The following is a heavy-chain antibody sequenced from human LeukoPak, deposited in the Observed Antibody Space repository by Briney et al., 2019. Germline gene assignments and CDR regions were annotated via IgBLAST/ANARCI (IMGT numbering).Heavy chain of an antibody. CDR2: INHSGST. J-gene: IGHJ4*02. D-gene: IGHD2-15*01. Sequence: SETLSLTCAVYGGSFSGYYWSWIRRPPGKGLEWSGEINHSGSTNYNPSLKSRVTISVDTSKNQFSLKLSSVTAADTAVYYCARERGYCSGGSCDYFDYWGQGTLVTVSS. V-gene: IGHV4-34*01. CDR1: GGSFSGYY. CDR3: ARERGYCSGGSCDYFDY.